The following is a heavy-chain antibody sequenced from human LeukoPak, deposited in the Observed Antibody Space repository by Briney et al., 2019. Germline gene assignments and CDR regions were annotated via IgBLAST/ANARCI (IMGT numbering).Heavy chain of an antibody. Sequence: GGSLRLSCAASGFTFSSYSMNWVRQAPGKGLEWVSSISSSSSYIYYADSVKGRFTISRDNAKNSLYLQMNSLRAEDTAVYYCASTSDGYSYGPRVDVWGKGTTITVSS. CDR2: ISSSSSYI. J-gene: IGHJ6*04. V-gene: IGHV3-21*04. CDR3: ASTSDGYSYGPRVDV. D-gene: IGHD5-18*01. CDR1: GFTFSSYS.